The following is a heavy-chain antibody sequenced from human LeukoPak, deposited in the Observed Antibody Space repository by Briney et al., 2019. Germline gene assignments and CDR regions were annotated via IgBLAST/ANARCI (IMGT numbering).Heavy chain of an antibody. CDR1: GFSFSSYA. D-gene: IGHD3-3*01. V-gene: IGHV3-23*01. CDR2: IISGGGGT. Sequence: GGSLRLSCAASGFSFSSYAMSWVRQAPGKGLEWVSSIISGGGGTYYADSVKGRFTISRDNSNNTLYLQMNSLRGDDTAVYYCAKVGFSEMEWLLYSDHWGQGTLVTVSS. CDR3: AKVGFSEMEWLLYSDH. J-gene: IGHJ4*02.